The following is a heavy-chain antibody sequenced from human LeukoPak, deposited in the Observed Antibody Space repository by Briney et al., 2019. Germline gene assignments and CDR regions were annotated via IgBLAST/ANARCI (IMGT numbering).Heavy chain of an antibody. CDR3: AKLIPNWFDP. CDR2: IYYSGST. CDR1: GGSISSSSYY. J-gene: IGHJ5*02. V-gene: IGHV4-39*07. D-gene: IGHD2-2*02. Sequence: PSETLSLTCTVSGGSISSSSYYWGWIRQPPGKGLEWIGSIYYSGSTYYNPSLKSRVTISVDTSKNQFSLKLSSVTAADTAVYYCAKLIPNWFDPWGQGTLVTVSS.